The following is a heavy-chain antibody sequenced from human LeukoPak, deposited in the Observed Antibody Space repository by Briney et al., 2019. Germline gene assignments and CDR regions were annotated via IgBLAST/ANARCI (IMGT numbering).Heavy chain of an antibody. Sequence: GASVKVSCKASGYTFTSYYMHWVRQAPGQGLEWMGIINPSGGSTSYAQKFQGRVTMTRDTSTSTVYMELSSLRSEDTAVYYCARDKRDYYGSGSNFDYWGQGTLVTVSS. CDR2: INPSGGST. V-gene: IGHV1-46*01. CDR1: GYTFTSYY. J-gene: IGHJ4*02. CDR3: ARDKRDYYGSGSNFDY. D-gene: IGHD3-10*01.